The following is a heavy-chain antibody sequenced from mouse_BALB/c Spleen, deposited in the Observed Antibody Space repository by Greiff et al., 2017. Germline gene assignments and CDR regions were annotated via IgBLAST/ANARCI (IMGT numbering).Heavy chain of an antibody. D-gene: IGHD2-1*01. J-gene: IGHJ3*01. CDR1: GFTFSSYA. V-gene: IGHV5-9-3*01. CDR2: ISSGGSYT. Sequence: EVKVVESGGGLVKPGGSLKLSCAASGFTFSSYAMSWVRQTPEKRLEWVATISSGGSYTYYPDSVKGRFTISRDNAKNTLYLQMSSLRSEDTAMYYCAREGGNYGWFAYWGQGTLVTVSA. CDR3: AREGGNYGWFAY.